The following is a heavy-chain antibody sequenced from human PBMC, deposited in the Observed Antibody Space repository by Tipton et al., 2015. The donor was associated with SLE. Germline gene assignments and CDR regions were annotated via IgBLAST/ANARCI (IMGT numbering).Heavy chain of an antibody. CDR2: INSDGSNT. J-gene: IGHJ5*01. V-gene: IGHV3-74*01. CDR3: ARAGSGKQLVRPDNWVDP. CDR1: GFTFSSYW. Sequence: GSLRLSCAASGFTFSSYWMHWFRQAPGKGLVWVSRINSDGSNTSYADSVKGRFTISRDNAKNTLYLQMNSLRAEDTAVYYCARAGSGKQLVRPDNWVDPWGQGTLVTVSS. D-gene: IGHD6-6*01.